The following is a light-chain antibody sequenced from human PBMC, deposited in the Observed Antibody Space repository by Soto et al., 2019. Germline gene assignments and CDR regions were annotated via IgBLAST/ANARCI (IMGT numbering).Light chain of an antibody. CDR1: PSINNY. CDR3: QQRSNWPIT. V-gene: IGKV3-11*01. Sequence: EIVLAQSLATLSLSPGESATLSCRASPSINNYLAWYQQKPGQAPRLLIYDASNRATGIPARFSGSGSGTDFTLTISSLEPEDFAVYYCQQRSNWPITFGQGTRLEIK. CDR2: DAS. J-gene: IGKJ5*01.